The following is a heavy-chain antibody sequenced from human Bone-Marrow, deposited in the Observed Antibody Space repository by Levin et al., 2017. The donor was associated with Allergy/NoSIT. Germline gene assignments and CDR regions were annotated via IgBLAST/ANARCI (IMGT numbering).Heavy chain of an antibody. CDR2: INPNSGGT. D-gene: IGHD2-15*01. CDR3: ARGGSRLSD. V-gene: IGHV1-2*02. Sequence: TCKTSGYTFTGYYIHWVRQAPGQGLEWMGWINPNSGGTNYAEKFQGRVTLTRDTSISTAYMELSRLRSDDTAVLYCARGGSRLSDWGQGTLVTVSS. J-gene: IGHJ4*02. CDR1: GYTFTGYY.